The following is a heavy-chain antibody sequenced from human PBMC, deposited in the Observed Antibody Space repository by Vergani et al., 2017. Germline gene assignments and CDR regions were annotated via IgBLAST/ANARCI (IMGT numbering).Heavy chain of an antibody. Sequence: QVQLVESGGGVVQPGRSLRLSCAASGFTFSSYGMHWVRQAPGKGLEWVAVISYDGSNKYYADSVKGRFTISRDNSKNTLYLQMNSLRAEDTAVYYCAKEARRYPLAARPLEPFDYGGQGTLVTVSS. CDR1: GFTFSSYG. D-gene: IGHD6-6*01. CDR2: ISYDGSNK. CDR3: AKEARRYPLAARPLEPFDY. V-gene: IGHV3-30*18. J-gene: IGHJ4*02.